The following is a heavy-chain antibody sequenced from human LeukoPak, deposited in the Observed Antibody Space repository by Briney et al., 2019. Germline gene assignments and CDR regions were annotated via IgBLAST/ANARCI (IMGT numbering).Heavy chain of an antibody. Sequence: GGPLRLSCAASGFTVSSNDMSWVRQAPGKGLGWVSIIYSGRSTYYANSVKSRFIISRDNSKNTLYLQMNSLRAEDTAVYYCARYSGTFSNSYFDCWGQGTLVTVSS. J-gene: IGHJ4*02. CDR1: GFTVSSND. CDR2: IYSGRST. D-gene: IGHD1-26*01. CDR3: ARYSGTFSNSYFDC. V-gene: IGHV3-66*01.